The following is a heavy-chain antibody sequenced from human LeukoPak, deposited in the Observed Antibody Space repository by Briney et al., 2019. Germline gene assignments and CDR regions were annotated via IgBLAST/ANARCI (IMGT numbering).Heavy chain of an antibody. CDR1: GGSFSGYY. Sequence: SETLSLTCAVYGGSFSGYYWSWIRQPPGKGLEWIGEINHSGSTNYNPSLKSRVTISVDMSKNQFSLKLSSVTAADTAVYYCARGLFPMVRGAKPYWGQGTLVTVSS. CDR2: INHSGST. CDR3: ARGLFPMVRGAKPY. V-gene: IGHV4-34*01. D-gene: IGHD3-10*01. J-gene: IGHJ4*02.